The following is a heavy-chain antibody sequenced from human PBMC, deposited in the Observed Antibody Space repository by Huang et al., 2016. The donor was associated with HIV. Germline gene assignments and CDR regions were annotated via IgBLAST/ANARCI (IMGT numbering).Heavy chain of an antibody. CDR3: ARPLTGTTALGY. V-gene: IGHV4-39*01. D-gene: IGHD1-20*01. CDR2: IYYSGNI. J-gene: IGHJ4*02. Sequence: QLQLQESGPGLVKPSETLSLTCTVSGSSISSSYYWGWIRQPPGKGLEWIGNIYYSGNISYNPSLKSRVTISVYTSKNHISLKVDSVTAADTAVYYCARPLTGTTALGYWGQGTLVTVSS. CDR1: GSSISSSYY.